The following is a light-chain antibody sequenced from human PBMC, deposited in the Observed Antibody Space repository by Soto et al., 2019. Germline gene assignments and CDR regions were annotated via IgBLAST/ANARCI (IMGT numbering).Light chain of an antibody. V-gene: IGLV3-21*04. CDR3: QVWDSSSAV. CDR1: NIGSKS. J-gene: IGLJ7*01. Sequence: SSELTQPPSVSVAPGKTARITCGGNNIGSKSVHWYQQKPGQAPVLVIYYDSDRPSGIPERFSGSNSGNTATLTIIRVEAGDEADYYCQVWDSSSAVFGGGTQLTVL. CDR2: YDS.